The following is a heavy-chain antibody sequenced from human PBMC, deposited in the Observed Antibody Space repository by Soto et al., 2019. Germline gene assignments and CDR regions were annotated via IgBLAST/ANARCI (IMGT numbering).Heavy chain of an antibody. V-gene: IGHV4-31*03. CDR1: AGSISSGGYY. J-gene: IGHJ4*02. CDR3: AGPQGHLDY. Sequence: SETLSLTCTVSAGSISSGGYYWTWIRQHPGKGLEWIGYIYYTGGTYYNPSLKSRVTISLDTSKNQFSLKLSSVTAADTAVYYCAGPQGHLDYWGQGTLVTVS. CDR2: IYYTGGT.